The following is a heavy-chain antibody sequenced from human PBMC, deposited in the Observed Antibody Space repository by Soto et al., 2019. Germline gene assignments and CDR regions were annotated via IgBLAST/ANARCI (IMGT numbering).Heavy chain of an antibody. CDR3: ASPPVVVTAIAHTGPFFDY. D-gene: IGHD2-21*02. Sequence: QVQLVESGGGVVQPGRSLRLSCAASGFTFSSYAMHWVRQAPGKGLEWVAVISYDGSNKYYADSVKGRFTISRDNSKNTLYLQMNSLRAEDTAVYYCASPPVVVTAIAHTGPFFDYWGQGTLVTVSS. J-gene: IGHJ4*02. V-gene: IGHV3-30-3*01. CDR2: ISYDGSNK. CDR1: GFTFSSYA.